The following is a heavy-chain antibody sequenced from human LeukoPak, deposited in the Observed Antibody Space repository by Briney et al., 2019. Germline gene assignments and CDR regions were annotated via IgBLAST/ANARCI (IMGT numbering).Heavy chain of an antibody. V-gene: IGHV4-39*01. CDR2: IYYSGST. CDR1: GSSISSSRYY. Sequence: SETLSHTCTVSGSSISSSRYYWGWIRQPPGKGLEWIGSIYYSGSTYYNPSLKSRVTISVDTSKNQFSLKLSSVTAADTAVYYCAIRIVGATSPWGQGTLVTVSS. J-gene: IGHJ5*02. D-gene: IGHD1-26*01. CDR3: AIRIVGATSP.